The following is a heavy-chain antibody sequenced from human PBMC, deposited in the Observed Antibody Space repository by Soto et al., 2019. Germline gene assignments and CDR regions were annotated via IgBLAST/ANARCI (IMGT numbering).Heavy chain of an antibody. D-gene: IGHD2-8*02. V-gene: IGHV3-30*18. Sequence: QVQLVESGGGVVQPGRSLRLSCAASGFTFSSYGMHWVRQTPGKGLEWVAVISYDRSNKYYADSVKGRFTISRDNSKNTLDLQMNSLRAEDTAVYYCAKVDTNLWWVPGGNWGQGTLVTVSS. CDR1: GFTFSSYG. J-gene: IGHJ4*02. CDR2: ISYDRSNK. CDR3: AKVDTNLWWVPGGN.